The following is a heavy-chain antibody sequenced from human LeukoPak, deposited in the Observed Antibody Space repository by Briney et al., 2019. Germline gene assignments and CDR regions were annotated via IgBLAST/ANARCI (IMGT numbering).Heavy chain of an antibody. Sequence: SETLSLTCTVSGGSISSSSYYWGWIRQPPGKGLEWIGSIYYSGSTYYNPSLKSRVTISVDTSKNQFSLKLSSVTAADTAVYYCASDLTSGYGRPGAFDIWGQGTMVTVSS. CDR1: GGSISSSSYY. CDR3: ASDLTSGYGRPGAFDI. D-gene: IGHD5-12*01. J-gene: IGHJ3*02. V-gene: IGHV4-39*07. CDR2: IYYSGST.